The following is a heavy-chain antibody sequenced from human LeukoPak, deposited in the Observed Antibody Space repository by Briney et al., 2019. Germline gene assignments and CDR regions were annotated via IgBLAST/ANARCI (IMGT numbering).Heavy chain of an antibody. D-gene: IGHD3-22*01. CDR3: ARDLHYYDSSGYYDYYFDY. V-gene: IGHV1-69*13. CDR1: GYTFSNYY. CDR2: IIPIFGTA. Sequence: ASVKVSCKASGYTFSNYYMHWVRQAPGQGLEWMGGIIPIFGTANYAQKFQGRVTITADESTSTAYMELSSLRSEDTAVYYCARDLHYYDSSGYYDYYFDYWGQGTLVTVSS. J-gene: IGHJ4*02.